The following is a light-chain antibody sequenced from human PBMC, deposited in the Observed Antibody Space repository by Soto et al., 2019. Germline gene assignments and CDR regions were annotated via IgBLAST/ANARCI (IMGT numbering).Light chain of an antibody. CDR2: EVS. J-gene: IGLJ2*01. Sequence: QSALTQPPSASGSPGQSVTISCTGSSIDVGGYNYVSWYQQHPGKAPKLMIDEVSKRPSGVPDRLSGSKSGNTASLTVSGLQAEDEADYYCSSYGGSNTVVFGGGTKLTVL. CDR3: SSYGGSNTVV. V-gene: IGLV2-8*01. CDR1: SIDVGGYNY.